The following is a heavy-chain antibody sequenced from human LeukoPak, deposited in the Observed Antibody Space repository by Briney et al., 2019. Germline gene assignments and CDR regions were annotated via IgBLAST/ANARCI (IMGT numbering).Heavy chain of an antibody. V-gene: IGHV3-30*03. J-gene: IGHJ6*01. Sequence: PGGSLRLSCAASGFTFTNHGLHWVRQAPGKGLEWVTFISYDGSKQYYADSVKGRFTISRDNSKNTMLLQMNSLRAEDTAVYYCARDLESITGTIGYYYGLDVWGRGTTVTVSS. D-gene: IGHD1-20*01. CDR3: ARDLESITGTIGYYYGLDV. CDR1: GFTFTNHG. CDR2: ISYDGSKQ.